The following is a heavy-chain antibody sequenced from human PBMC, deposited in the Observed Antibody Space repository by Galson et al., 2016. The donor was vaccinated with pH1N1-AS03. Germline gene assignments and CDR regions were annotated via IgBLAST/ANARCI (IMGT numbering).Heavy chain of an antibody. J-gene: IGHJ6*02. CDR1: GVSLSTGGMR. V-gene: IGHV2-70*04. CDR2: IDWDDGT. CDR3: ARTLNYNTGLDV. Sequence: PALVKPTQTLTLTCTVSGVSLSTGGMRVSWIRQPPGKALEWLGRIDWDDGTFYSTSLKTRLTISKDTSKNQVVLTMTNMDPVDTGTYYCARTLNYNTGLDVWGPGATVTVSS. D-gene: IGHD5-24*01.